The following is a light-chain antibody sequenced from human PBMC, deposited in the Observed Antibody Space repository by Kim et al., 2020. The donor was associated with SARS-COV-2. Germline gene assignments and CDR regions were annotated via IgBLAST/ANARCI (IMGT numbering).Light chain of an antibody. CDR2: GAS. J-gene: IGKJ1*01. CDR1: QSVSSN. Sequence: SPGERATLSCRASQSVSSNLAWYQQKPGQAPRLLIYGASTRATGIPARFSGTGSGTEFTLTISSLQSEDFAVYYCQQYNNWPPWTFGQGTKVEIK. V-gene: IGKV3-15*01. CDR3: QQYNNWPPWT.